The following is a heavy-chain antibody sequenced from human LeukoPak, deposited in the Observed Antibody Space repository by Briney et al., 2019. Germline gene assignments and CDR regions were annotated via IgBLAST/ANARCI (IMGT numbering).Heavy chain of an antibody. CDR3: AREVCSGGSCYRPFDY. V-gene: IGHV1-69*04. J-gene: IGHJ4*02. D-gene: IGHD2-15*01. CDR1: GGTFSSYA. CDR2: IIPILGIA. Sequence: ASVKVSRKASGGTFSSYAISWVRQAPGQGLEWMGRIIPILGIANYAQKFQGRVTITADKSTSTAYMELSSLRSEDTAVYYCAREVCSGGSCYRPFDYWGQGTLVTVSS.